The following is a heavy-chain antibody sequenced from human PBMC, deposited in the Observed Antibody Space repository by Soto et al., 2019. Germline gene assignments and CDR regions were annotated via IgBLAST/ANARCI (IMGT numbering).Heavy chain of an antibody. V-gene: IGHV5-10-1*03. J-gene: IGHJ6*02. CDR1: GYSFTSYW. CDR2: IDPSDSYT. D-gene: IGHD1-1*01. Sequence: EVQLVQSGAEVKKPGESQRISCKGSGYSFTSYWISWVRQMPGKGLEWMGRIDPSDSYTKYSPSFQGHVTISADKSISTAYLQWSSLKASDTAMYYCASNKNWNYYYGMDVWGQGTTVTVSS. CDR3: ASNKNWNYYYGMDV.